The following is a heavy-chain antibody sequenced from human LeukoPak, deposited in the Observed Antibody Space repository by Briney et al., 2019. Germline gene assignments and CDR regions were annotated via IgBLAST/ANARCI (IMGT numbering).Heavy chain of an antibody. CDR3: AKVVVAATTGDGDY. Sequence: GGSLRLSCAASGFTFSGYGMHWVRQAPGKGLEWVAFIRYDGSNKYYADSVKGRFTISRDNSKNTLYLQMNSLRAEDTAVYYCAKVVVAATTGDGDYWGQGTLVTVSS. CDR2: IRYDGSNK. V-gene: IGHV3-30*02. D-gene: IGHD2-15*01. J-gene: IGHJ4*02. CDR1: GFTFSGYG.